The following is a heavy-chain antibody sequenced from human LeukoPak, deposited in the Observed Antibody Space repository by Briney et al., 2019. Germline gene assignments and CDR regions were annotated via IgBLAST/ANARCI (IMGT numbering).Heavy chain of an antibody. D-gene: IGHD4-11*01. J-gene: IGHJ6*03. V-gene: IGHV4-59*01. Sequence: PSETLLLTCTVSGGSISSYYWSWIRQPPGKGLEWIGYIYYSGSTNYNPSLKSRVTISVDTSKNQFSLMLSSVTAADTAVYYCAREGDSNLYYYYMDVWGKGTTVTVSS. CDR1: GGSISSYY. CDR2: IYYSGST. CDR3: AREGDSNLYYYYMDV.